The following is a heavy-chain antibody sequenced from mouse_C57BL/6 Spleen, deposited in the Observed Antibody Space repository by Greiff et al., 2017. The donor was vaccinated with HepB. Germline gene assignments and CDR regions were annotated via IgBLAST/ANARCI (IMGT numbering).Heavy chain of an antibody. J-gene: IGHJ1*03. CDR1: GYAFSSYW. D-gene: IGHD1-1*01. CDR2: IYPGDGDT. Sequence: LVESGAELVKPGASVKISCKASGYAFSSYWMNWVKQRPGKGLEWIGQIYPGDGDTNYNGKFKGKATLTADKSSSTAYMQLSSLTSEDSAVYFCARGGGFITTVVRYFDVWGTGTTVTVSS. V-gene: IGHV1-80*01. CDR3: ARGGGFITTVVRYFDV.